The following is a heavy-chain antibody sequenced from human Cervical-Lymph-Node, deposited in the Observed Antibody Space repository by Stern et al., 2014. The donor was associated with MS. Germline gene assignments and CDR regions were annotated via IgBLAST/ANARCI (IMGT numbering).Heavy chain of an antibody. CDR2: IIPIFGTA. CDR1: GGTFSSYA. V-gene: IGHV1-69*01. D-gene: IGHD1-26*01. J-gene: IGHJ6*02. Sequence: VQLGESGAAVKKPGSSVKVSCKASGGTFSSYAISWVRQAPGQGLEWMGGIIPIFGTAHYAQKFQGRVTITADESTSTAYMELSSLRSEDTAVYYCARGELKEGLVRGMDVWGQGTTVTVSS. CDR3: ARGELKEGLVRGMDV.